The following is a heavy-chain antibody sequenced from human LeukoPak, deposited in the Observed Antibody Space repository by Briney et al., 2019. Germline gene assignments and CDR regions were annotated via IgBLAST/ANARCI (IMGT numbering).Heavy chain of an antibody. Sequence: PSETLSLTCTVSGGSISSYYWSWIRQPAGKGLEWIGRIYTSGSINYNPSLKSRVTMSVDTSKNQFSLKLSSVTAADTAVYYCARVQERITIFGVVMGYYYMDVWGKGTTVTVSS. CDR1: GGSISSYY. J-gene: IGHJ6*03. CDR3: ARVQERITIFGVVMGYYYMDV. CDR2: IYTSGSI. V-gene: IGHV4-4*07. D-gene: IGHD3-3*01.